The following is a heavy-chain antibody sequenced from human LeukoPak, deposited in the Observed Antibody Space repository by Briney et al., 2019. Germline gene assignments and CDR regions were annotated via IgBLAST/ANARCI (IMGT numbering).Heavy chain of an antibody. V-gene: IGHV4-39*07. CDR3: ARGGTTVTPLEDY. CDR2: IYYSGST. J-gene: IGHJ4*02. D-gene: IGHD4-17*01. CDR1: GGSISSSSYY. Sequence: SETLSLTCTVSGGSISSSSYYWGWIRQPPGKGLEWIGSIYYSGSTYYNPSLKSRVTISVDTSKNQFSLNLSSVTAADMAVYYCARGGTTVTPLEDYWGQGTLVTVSS.